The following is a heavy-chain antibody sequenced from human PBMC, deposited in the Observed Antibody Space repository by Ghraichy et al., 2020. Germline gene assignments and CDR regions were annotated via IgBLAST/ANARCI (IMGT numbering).Heavy chain of an antibody. CDR2: MNPNSGNT. D-gene: IGHD1-1*01. CDR3: ARVEGRVRDY. J-gene: IGHJ4*02. Sequence: ASVKVSCKASGYTFINYDINWVRQATGQGPEWMGWMNPNSGNTGYAQKFQGRVTMTRNTSISTAYMELTSLRSEDTAVYYCARVEGRVRDYWGQGTLVTVSS. V-gene: IGHV1-8*01. CDR1: GYTFINYD.